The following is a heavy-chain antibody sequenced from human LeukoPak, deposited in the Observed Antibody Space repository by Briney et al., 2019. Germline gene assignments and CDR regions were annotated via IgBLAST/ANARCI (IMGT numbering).Heavy chain of an antibody. CDR2: ISGSGGST. Sequence: GGSLRLSCAASGFTFSTFAMSWVRQAPGKGLEWVSAISGSGGSTYYADSVKGRFTISRDNSKNTLYLQMNSLRAEDTAVYYCAKPLTGYYPYYYYGMDVWGQGTTVTVSS. CDR1: GFTFSTFA. V-gene: IGHV3-23*01. CDR3: AKPLTGYYPYYYYGMDV. D-gene: IGHD3-9*01. J-gene: IGHJ6*02.